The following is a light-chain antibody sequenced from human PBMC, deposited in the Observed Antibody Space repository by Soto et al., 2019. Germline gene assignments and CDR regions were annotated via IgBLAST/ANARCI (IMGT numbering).Light chain of an antibody. Sequence: DIQMTQSRSSLSASVGDRVTITCRASQSISSYLNWYQQKPGKAPKLLIHAASSLQSGVPSRFSGSGSGTDFTLTISSLQPEDFATYYCQQSYSTPLTFGGGTKV. CDR2: AAS. CDR3: QQSYSTPLT. CDR1: QSISSY. V-gene: IGKV1-39*01. J-gene: IGKJ4*01.